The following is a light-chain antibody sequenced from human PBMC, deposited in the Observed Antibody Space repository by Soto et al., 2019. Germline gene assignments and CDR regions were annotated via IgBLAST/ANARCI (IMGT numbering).Light chain of an antibody. CDR1: QSVNSN. J-gene: IGKJ5*01. CDR2: GAS. V-gene: IGKV3-15*01. Sequence: EIVMTQSPATLSVSPGERATLSCRASQSVNSNLAWYQQKPGQAPRLLILGASTRATGIPARFSDSGSGTEFTLSISSLESEDFAVYYCKQYKEWPPFTFGQGTRLEIK. CDR3: KQYKEWPPFT.